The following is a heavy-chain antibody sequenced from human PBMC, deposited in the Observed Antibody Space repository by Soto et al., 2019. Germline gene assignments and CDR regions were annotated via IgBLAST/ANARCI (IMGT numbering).Heavy chain of an antibody. J-gene: IGHJ4*02. D-gene: IGHD3-10*01. V-gene: IGHV3-72*01. CDR1: GFIFHEHD. CDR3: TRGYNYGWYFDS. Sequence: GGSLRLSCAASGFIFHEHDMHWVRQAPGKGLEWVGRSRNKAYSYITEYDASVKGRFTISRDDSRNSMYLQMNSLKTEDTAVYFCTRGYNYGWYFDSWGQGALVTVSS. CDR2: SRNKAYSYIT.